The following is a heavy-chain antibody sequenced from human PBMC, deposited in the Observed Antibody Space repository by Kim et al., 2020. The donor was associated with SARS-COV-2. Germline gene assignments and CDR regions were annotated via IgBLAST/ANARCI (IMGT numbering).Heavy chain of an antibody. D-gene: IGHD3-16*01. V-gene: IGHV3-NL1*01. Sequence: TYYADSMKGRFTLTRNNSMNTVSVQMNSLRTEDSAVYYWAKAGKGADGDYWGQGTLVTVSS. CDR3: AKAGKGADGDY. J-gene: IGHJ4*02. CDR2: T.